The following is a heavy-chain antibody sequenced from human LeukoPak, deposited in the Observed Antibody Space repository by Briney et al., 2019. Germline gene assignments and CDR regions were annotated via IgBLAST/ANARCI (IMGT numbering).Heavy chain of an antibody. CDR1: GFTFSSYS. CDR2: ISSSSSNI. D-gene: IGHD3-22*01. CDR3: VRAVEYYYDSSGYAVDY. J-gene: IGHJ4*02. V-gene: IGHV3-21*01. Sequence: SGGSLRLSCAASGFTFSSYSMNWVRQAPGKGLEWVSSISSSSSNIYYADSVTGRFTISRDNAKNSLYLQMNSLRAEDTAVYYCVRAVEYYYDSSGYAVDYWGQGTLVTVSS.